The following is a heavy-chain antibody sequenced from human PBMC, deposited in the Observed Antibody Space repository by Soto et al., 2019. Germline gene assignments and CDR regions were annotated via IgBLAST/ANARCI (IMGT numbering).Heavy chain of an antibody. CDR3: ARGAVAGTRYYYYYGMDV. CDR2: IIPIFGTA. J-gene: IGHJ6*02. V-gene: IGHV1-69*06. CDR1: GGTFSSYA. D-gene: IGHD6-19*01. Sequence: QVQLVQSGAEVKKPGSSVKVSCKASGGTFSSYAISWVRQAPGQGLEWMGGIIPIFGTANYAQKFQGGVTITADKSTSTAYMELSSLRSEDTAVYYCARGAVAGTRYYYYYGMDVWGQGTTVTVSS.